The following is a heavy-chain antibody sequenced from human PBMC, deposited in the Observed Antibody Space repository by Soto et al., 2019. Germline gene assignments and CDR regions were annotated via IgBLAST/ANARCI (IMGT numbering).Heavy chain of an antibody. CDR3: ARENPAHFDIVATIRPSYFDY. V-gene: IGHV3-33*01. Sequence: QVQLVESGGGVVQPGRSLRLSCAASGFTFSSYGMHWVRQAPGKGLEWVAVIWYDGSNKYYADSVKGRFTISRDNSKNTLYLQMNSLRAEDTAVYYCARENPAHFDIVATIRPSYFDYWGQGTLVTVSS. CDR1: GFTFSSYG. D-gene: IGHD5-12*01. J-gene: IGHJ4*02. CDR2: IWYDGSNK.